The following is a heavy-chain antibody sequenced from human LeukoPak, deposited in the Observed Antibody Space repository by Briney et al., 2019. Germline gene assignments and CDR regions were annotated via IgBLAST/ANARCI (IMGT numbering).Heavy chain of an antibody. CDR1: GFTFSSYG. Sequence: GGSLRLSCAASGFTFSSYGMHWVRQAPGRGLEWVAVIWYDGSNKYYADSVKGRFTISRDNSKNTLYLQMNSLRVEDTAVYYCALGNGPGYWGQGTLVTVSS. CDR3: ALGNGPGY. J-gene: IGHJ4*02. V-gene: IGHV3-33*01. D-gene: IGHD2-8*01. CDR2: IWYDGSNK.